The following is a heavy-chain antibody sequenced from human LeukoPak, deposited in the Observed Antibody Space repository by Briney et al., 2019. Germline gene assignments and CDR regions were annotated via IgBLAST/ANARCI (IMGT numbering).Heavy chain of an antibody. CDR1: RFTFDDYA. J-gene: IGHJ4*02. CDR2: ISWNSGNI. D-gene: IGHD1-26*01. CDR3: AKDIGADSGSYGYYFDY. Sequence: PGGSLRLSCAASRFTFDDYAMHWVRQAPGKGLEWVSGISWNSGNIGYADSVKGRFTISRDNAKNSLYLQMNSLRAEDMALYYCAKDIGADSGSYGYYFDYWGQGTLVTVSS. V-gene: IGHV3-9*03.